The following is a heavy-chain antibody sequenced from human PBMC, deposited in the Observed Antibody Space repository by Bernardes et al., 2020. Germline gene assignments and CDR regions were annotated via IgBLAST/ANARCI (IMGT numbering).Heavy chain of an antibody. CDR2: IHYSGTT. Sequence: SETLSLTCTVSGDSITRSGYYWGWIRQPPGKELEWIASIHYSGTTYYNPSLKSRLTIFADTSKNQFSLTLTSVTAADTAVYFCARLTGTYFTDYWGQGMLVTVSS. CDR1: GDSITRSGYY. CDR3: ARLTGTYFTDY. J-gene: IGHJ4*02. D-gene: IGHD1-26*01. V-gene: IGHV4-39*01.